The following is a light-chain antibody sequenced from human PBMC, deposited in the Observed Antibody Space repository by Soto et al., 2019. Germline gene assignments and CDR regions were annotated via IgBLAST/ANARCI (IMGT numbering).Light chain of an antibody. J-gene: IGLJ1*01. V-gene: IGLV2-14*03. CDR2: DVS. CDR1: SSDVGGYDF. Sequence: QSALTQPASVSGSPGQSITISCTGSSSDVGGYDFASWYQHHPGKAPRLMIFDVSNRPSAVSNRFSGSKSGNTASLTISGLQAEDEGDYYCASYTSRSTLVFGTGTKLTVL. CDR3: ASYTSRSTLV.